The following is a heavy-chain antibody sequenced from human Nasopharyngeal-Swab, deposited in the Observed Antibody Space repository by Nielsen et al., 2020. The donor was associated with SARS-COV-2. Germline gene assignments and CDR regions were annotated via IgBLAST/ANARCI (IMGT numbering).Heavy chain of an antibody. CDR1: GFTFSTYG. CDR3: ARDLGVYAILHYMDV. Sequence: GGSLRLSCAASGFTFSTYGMHWVHQAPGKGLEWVAVIWYDGSNKYYADSVKGRFTISRDNSKNTLYLQMNSLRAEDTAVYYCARDLGVYAILHYMDVWGKGTTVTVSS. D-gene: IGHD2-8*02. J-gene: IGHJ6*03. CDR2: IWYDGSNK. V-gene: IGHV3-33*01.